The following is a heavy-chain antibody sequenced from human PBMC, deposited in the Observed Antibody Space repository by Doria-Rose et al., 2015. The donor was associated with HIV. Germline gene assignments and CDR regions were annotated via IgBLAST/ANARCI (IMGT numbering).Heavy chain of an antibody. D-gene: IGHD1-1*01. Sequence: QVQLQQWDAGLVKPSETLSLTCAVFGGSFSGYYWSWIRQPPGQGLEWIGELSHSGITNYKTSLKSRVTISLDTSKNLFSLKLSSVTAADTAVYYCARGLLRGGWNDVDYYYGMDVWGQGTTVTVSS. V-gene: IGHV4-34*01. CDR2: LSHSGIT. J-gene: IGHJ6*02. CDR3: ARGLLRGGWNDVDYYYGMDV. CDR1: GGSFSGYY.